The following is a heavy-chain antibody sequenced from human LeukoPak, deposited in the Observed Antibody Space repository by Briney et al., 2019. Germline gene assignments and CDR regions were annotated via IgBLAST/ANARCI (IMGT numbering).Heavy chain of an antibody. V-gene: IGHV1-18*01. CDR1: GYTFTSYG. CDR3: ASSSVLIVVVPAAIY. CDR2: ISAYNGNT. D-gene: IGHD2-2*01. Sequence: GASVKVSCKASGYTFTSYGISWVRQAPGQGLEWMGWISAYNGNTNYAQKLQGRVTMTTDTSTSTAYMELRSLRSDDTAVYYCASSSVLIVVVPAAIYWGQGTLVTVSS. J-gene: IGHJ4*02.